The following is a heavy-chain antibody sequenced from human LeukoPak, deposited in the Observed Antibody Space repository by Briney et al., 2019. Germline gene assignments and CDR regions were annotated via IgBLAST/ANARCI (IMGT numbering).Heavy chain of an antibody. CDR3: ARKLYYDSSGSDTFDY. Sequence: GGSLRLSCAASGFTVSSNYMSWVRQAPGKGLEWVSVIYSGGNTYYADSVKGRFTISRDSSKNTLYLQMNSLRAEDTAVYYCARKLYYDSSGSDTFDYWGQGTLVTVSS. D-gene: IGHD3-22*01. CDR1: GFTVSSNY. V-gene: IGHV3-66*01. CDR2: IYSGGNT. J-gene: IGHJ4*02.